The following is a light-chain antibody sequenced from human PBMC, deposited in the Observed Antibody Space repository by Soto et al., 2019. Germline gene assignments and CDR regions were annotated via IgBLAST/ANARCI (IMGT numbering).Light chain of an antibody. CDR2: GAS. J-gene: IGKJ4*01. CDR1: QSVSSSY. V-gene: IGKV3-20*01. Sequence: EIVLTQSPGTLSLSPGERATLSCRASQSVSSSYLAWYQQKPGQAPRRLIYGASSRATGIPDRFSGSGSGTDFTLTTSRLETEDFAVYYCQQYGSSLLTFGGGTKVEIK. CDR3: QQYGSSLLT.